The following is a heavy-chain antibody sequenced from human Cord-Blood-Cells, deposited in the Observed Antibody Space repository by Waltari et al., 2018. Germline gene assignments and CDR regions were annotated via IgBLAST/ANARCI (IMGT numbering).Heavy chain of an antibody. J-gene: IGHJ4*02. CDR2: IYPGDFDT. D-gene: IGHD3-22*01. CDR1: GYSFTSYW. V-gene: IGHV5-51*01. CDR3: ARPSRPHYYDSSGYLAPGNYFDY. Sequence: EVQLVQSGAEVKKPGESLKISCKGSGYSFTSYWIGWVRQMPGKGLEWMGIIYPGDFDTKYSPSFQGQVTISADKSISTAYLQWSSLKASDTAMYYCARPSRPHYYDSSGYLAPGNYFDYWGQGTLVTVSS.